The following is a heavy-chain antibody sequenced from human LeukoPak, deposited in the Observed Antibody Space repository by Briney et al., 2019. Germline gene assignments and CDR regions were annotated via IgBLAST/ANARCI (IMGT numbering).Heavy chain of an antibody. Sequence: GRSLRLSCAASGFTFSSSAMHWVRQAPGKGLEWVAFISYDGSTKYYADSVKGRFTISRDNSKNTLYLQMNSLRVEDTAVYYCARVGGVTPFFYFDFWGREPWSPSPQ. V-gene: IGHV3-30*04. J-gene: IGHJ4*02. CDR1: GFTFSSSA. D-gene: IGHD1-26*01. CDR3: ARVGGVTPFFYFDF. CDR2: ISYDGSTK.